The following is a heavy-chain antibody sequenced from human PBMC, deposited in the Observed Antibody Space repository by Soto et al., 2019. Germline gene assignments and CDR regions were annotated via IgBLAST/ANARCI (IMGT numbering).Heavy chain of an antibody. J-gene: IGHJ5*02. CDR3: VLSSSPPGDDCDSTSCVHCFDP. Sequence: SGPTLVNPTPTLTLTCTFSGFSLTTSGVGVGWIRQPPGKALEWLGIIYWNDDERYSPSLKSRLTLTKDTSKNQVILNMSNMEPEDTATYYCVLSSSPPGDDCDSTSCVHCFDPWGQGTLVTVSS. D-gene: IGHD3-22*01. CDR2: IYWNDDE. CDR1: GFSLTTSGVG. V-gene: IGHV2-5*01.